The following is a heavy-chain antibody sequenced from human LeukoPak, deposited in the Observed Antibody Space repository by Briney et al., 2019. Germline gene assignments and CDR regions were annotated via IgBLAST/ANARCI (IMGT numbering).Heavy chain of an antibody. CDR2: ISSSSNNI. J-gene: IGHJ6*03. CDR1: GFTFSSYS. D-gene: IGHD3-10*01. V-gene: IGHV3-21*01. Sequence: PGGSLRLSCAASGFTFSSYSMNRVPPAPGKGLELVSSISSSSNNIYYADSVKGRFTISRDNAKNSLYLQMNSLRAEDPAVYYCARVTTMVRGVMLYYYYYMDVWGKGTTVTISS. CDR3: ARVTTMVRGVMLYYYYYMDV.